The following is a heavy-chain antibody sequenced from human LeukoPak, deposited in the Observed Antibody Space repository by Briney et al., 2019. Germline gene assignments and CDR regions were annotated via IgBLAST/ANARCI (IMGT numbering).Heavy chain of an antibody. CDR1: GFNFSSYW. D-gene: IGHD3/OR15-3a*01. J-gene: IGHJ3*02. CDR3: ARDDFDRTAFDI. V-gene: IGHV3-74*01. Sequence: GGSLRLSCAASGFNFSSYWMHWVRQAPGKGLVWVSRINSDGSSTSYADSVKGRFSISTDNAKNTLYLQMTSLRAEDTAVYYCARDDFDRTAFDIWGQGTMVTVSS. CDR2: INSDGSST.